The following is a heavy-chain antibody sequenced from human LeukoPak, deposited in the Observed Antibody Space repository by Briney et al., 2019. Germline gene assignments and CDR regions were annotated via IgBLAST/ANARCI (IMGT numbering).Heavy chain of an antibody. CDR2: IYSGGST. CDR3: ARNFTYCSGGSCYSEDAFDI. J-gene: IGHJ3*02. CDR1: GFSVSSNY. V-gene: IGHV3-53*01. D-gene: IGHD2-15*01. Sequence: PGGSLRLSCAASGFSVSSNYMGWVRQAPGKGLEWVSVIYSGGSTYYADSVKGRFTISRDNSKNTLYLQMNSLRAEDTAVYYCARNFTYCSGGSCYSEDAFDIWGQGTMVTVSS.